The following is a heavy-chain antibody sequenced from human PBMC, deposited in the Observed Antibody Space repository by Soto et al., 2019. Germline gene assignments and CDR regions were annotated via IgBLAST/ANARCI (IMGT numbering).Heavy chain of an antibody. J-gene: IGHJ4*02. CDR2: IYYSGST. Sequence: PWETLSLTCTVSGSSISSSSYYWGWIRQPPGKGLEWIGSIYYSGSTYYNPSLKSRVTISVDTSKNQFSLKLSSVTAADTAVYYCARDLRDYDSSGPEAFDYWGQGTLVTVSS. CDR1: GSSISSSSYY. CDR3: ARDLRDYDSSGPEAFDY. V-gene: IGHV4-39*02. D-gene: IGHD3-22*01.